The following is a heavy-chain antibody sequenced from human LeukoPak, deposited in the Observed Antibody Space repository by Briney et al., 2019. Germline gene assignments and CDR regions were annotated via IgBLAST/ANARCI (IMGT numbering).Heavy chain of an antibody. D-gene: IGHD4-17*01. CDR1: GGSISSGGYS. CDR2: IPHSGST. V-gene: IGHV4-30-2*01. CDR3: ARGRDYGDYARFDP. J-gene: IGHJ5*02. Sequence: PSETLSLTCAVSGGSISSGGYSWSWIRQPPGTGLEWIGYIPHSGSTYYNPSLKGRVTISVDRSKNQFSLKLSSVTAADTAMYYCARGRDYGDYARFDPWGQGTLVTVSS.